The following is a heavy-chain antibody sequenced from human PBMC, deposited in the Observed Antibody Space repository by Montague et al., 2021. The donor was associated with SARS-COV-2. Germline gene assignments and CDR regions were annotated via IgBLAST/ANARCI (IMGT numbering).Heavy chain of an antibody. J-gene: IGHJ4*02. Sequence: SETLSLTCTVSGDSVSSSDHYWGWIRQPPGKGLEWLGIVYYSGYTYYNPSVKGRVTISIDASKNQFSLKLNSLTATDTAIYHCARRRLREDYFDFWGQGAQVTVSS. V-gene: IGHV4-39*01. CDR3: ARRRLREDYFDF. D-gene: IGHD4-17*01. CDR2: VYYSGYT. CDR1: GDSVSSSDHY.